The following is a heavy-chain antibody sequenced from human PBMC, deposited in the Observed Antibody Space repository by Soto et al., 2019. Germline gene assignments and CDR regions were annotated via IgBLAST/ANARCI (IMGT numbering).Heavy chain of an antibody. Sequence: GPTLVNPTQTLTLTCTFSGFSLNTSKMRVSWIRQPPGKALEWLALIDWDDDKFYSTSLKTRLTISKDTFKNQVVLTMTNMDSVDTATYFCARMGGSLIYYLDDWRDRTLVTASS. CDR3: ARMGGSLIYYLDD. V-gene: IGHV2-70*04. D-gene: IGHD3-22*01. CDR2: IDWDDDK. J-gene: IGHJ4*01. CDR1: GFSLNTSKMR.